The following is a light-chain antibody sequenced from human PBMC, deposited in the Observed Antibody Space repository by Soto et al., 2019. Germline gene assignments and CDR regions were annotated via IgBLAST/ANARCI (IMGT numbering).Light chain of an antibody. CDR2: EGS. Sequence: QSALTQPVSVSGSPGQSITISCTGTTSDIGNYNFVSWYQQHPGKAPKLMIYEGSKRPSGISNRFSGSKSGNTASLTISGLQAEDEADYYCCSYAGSSTWVFGGGTKLTVL. V-gene: IGLV2-23*01. J-gene: IGLJ3*02. CDR1: TSDIGNYNF. CDR3: CSYAGSSTWV.